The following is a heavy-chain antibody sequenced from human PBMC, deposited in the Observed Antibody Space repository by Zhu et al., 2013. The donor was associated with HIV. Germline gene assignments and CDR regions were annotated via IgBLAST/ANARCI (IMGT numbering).Heavy chain of an antibody. D-gene: IGHD2-15*01. V-gene: IGHV4-34*01. J-gene: IGHJ5*02. CDR3: ARGKRRPRYCSGGSCYSRNWFDP. Sequence: QVQLQQWGAGLLTPSETLSLTCGVSGGSLSGYYWNWIRQTPGKGLQWVGEINHRGSTNYNPSLKSRITVSLDTSKNEFSLRLTSVTAADTAVHYCARGKRRPRYCSGGSCYSRNWFDPWGQGTLVTVSS. CDR1: GGSLSGYY. CDR2: INHRGST.